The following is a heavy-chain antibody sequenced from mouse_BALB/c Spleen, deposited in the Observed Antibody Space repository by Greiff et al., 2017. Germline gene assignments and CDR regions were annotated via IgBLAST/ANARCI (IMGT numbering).Heavy chain of an antibody. CDR2: IRSKSNNYAT. J-gene: IGHJ2*01. CDR1: GFTFNTYA. D-gene: IGHD1-1*01. V-gene: IGHV10-1*02. Sequence: VQLQQSGGGLVQPKGSLKLSCAASGFTFNTYAMNWVRQAPGKGLEWVARIRSKSNNYATYYADSVKDRFTISRDDSQSMLYLQMNNLKTEDTAMYYCVRQSYYGSSGYFDYWGQGTTLTVSS. CDR3: VRQSYYGSSGYFDY.